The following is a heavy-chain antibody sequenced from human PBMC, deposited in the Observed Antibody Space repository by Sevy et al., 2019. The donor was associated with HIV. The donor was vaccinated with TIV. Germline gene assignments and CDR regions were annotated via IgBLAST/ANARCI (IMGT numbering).Heavy chain of an antibody. CDR2: ISNSGNTI. D-gene: IGHD4-17*01. CDR3: ARDLPPSATTVAHFDY. V-gene: IGHV3-48*03. Sequence: GGSLRLSCTASGFTFSTYEMNWVRQAPGKGLEWVSYISNSGNTIYYSDSVKGRFTISRDNAKNSLYLQMNSLRAADTAVYYWARDLPPSATTVAHFDYWGRGTLVTVSS. CDR1: GFTFSTYE. J-gene: IGHJ4*02.